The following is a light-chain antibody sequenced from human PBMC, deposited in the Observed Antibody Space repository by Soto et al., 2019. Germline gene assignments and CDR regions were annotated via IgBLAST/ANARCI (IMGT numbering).Light chain of an antibody. CDR1: QSLLHSNGYNY. Sequence: DFVMTQSPLSLPVTPGEPASISCRSRQSLLHSNGYNYLDWYLQKPGQSPPLLIYLGSNRASGVPDSFSGSGSVTDFTLKITRGVADDGGVYYYMQDLQTPSTVGPGPKVDIK. V-gene: IGKV2-28*01. CDR3: MQDLQTPST. CDR2: LGS. J-gene: IGKJ3*01.